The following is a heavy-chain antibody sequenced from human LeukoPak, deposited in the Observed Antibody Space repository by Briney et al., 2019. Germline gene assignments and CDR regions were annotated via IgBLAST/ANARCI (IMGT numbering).Heavy chain of an antibody. D-gene: IGHD3-10*01. J-gene: IGHJ4*02. CDR3: ARIRGVEPYFDY. Sequence: SETLSLTCAVSGGSISSGGYSWSWIRQPPGKGLEWIGYIYHSGSTYYNPSLKSRVTISVDRSKNQFSLKLSSVTAADTAVYYCARIRGVEPYFDYWGQGTLVTVSS. CDR1: GGSISSGGYS. V-gene: IGHV4-30-2*01. CDR2: IYHSGST.